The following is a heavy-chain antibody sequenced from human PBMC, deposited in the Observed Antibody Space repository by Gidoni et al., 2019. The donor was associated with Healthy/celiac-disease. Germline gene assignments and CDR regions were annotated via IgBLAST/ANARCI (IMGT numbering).Heavy chain of an antibody. D-gene: IGHD3-10*01. J-gene: IGHJ4*02. CDR2: IIPIFGTA. CDR3: ARGGITMVRGPFYY. Sequence: QVQLVQSGAEVHKPGSSVTVSCKASGGPFSSYAISWVRQSPGQGLEWMGGIIPIFGTANYAQKFQGRVTITADESTSTAYMELSSLRSEDTAVYYCARGGITMVRGPFYYWGQGTLVTVSS. CDR1: GGPFSSYA. V-gene: IGHV1-69*01.